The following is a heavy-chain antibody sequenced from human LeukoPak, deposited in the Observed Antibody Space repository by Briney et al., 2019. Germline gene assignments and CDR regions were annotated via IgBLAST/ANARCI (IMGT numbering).Heavy chain of an antibody. J-gene: IGHJ4*02. V-gene: IGHV3-66*02. CDR1: GFTVNSNY. CDR3: ARQRDQYYFDY. Sequence: PGGSLRLSCAASGFTVNSNYMSWVRQAPGKGLEWVSVFYSGGSTYYADSVKGRFTISRDNSKNTLYLQMNSLRAEDTAVYYCARQRDQYYFDYWGQGTLVTVSS. CDR2: FYSGGST. D-gene: IGHD2-2*01.